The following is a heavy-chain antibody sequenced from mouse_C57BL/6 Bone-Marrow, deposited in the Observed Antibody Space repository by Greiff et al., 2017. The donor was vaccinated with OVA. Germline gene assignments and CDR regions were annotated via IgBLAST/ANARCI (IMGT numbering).Heavy chain of an antibody. CDR2: IYPRSGNT. CDR1: GYTFTSYG. Sequence: QVQLQQSGAELARPGASVKLSCKASGYTFTSYGISWVKQRTGQGLEWIGEIYPRSGNTYYNEKFKGKATLTADKSSSTAYMALRSLTSEDSAVYFCARRGVTTSWFAYWGQGTLVTVSA. V-gene: IGHV1-81*01. J-gene: IGHJ3*01. CDR3: ARRGVTTSWFAY. D-gene: IGHD2-2*01.